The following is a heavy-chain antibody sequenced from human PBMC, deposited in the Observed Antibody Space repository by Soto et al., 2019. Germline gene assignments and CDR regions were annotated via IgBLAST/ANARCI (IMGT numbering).Heavy chain of an antibody. CDR1: DDSISSSNYY. J-gene: IGHJ5*02. CDR2: IHYTGST. D-gene: IGHD2-15*01. V-gene: IGHV4-39*01. Sequence: QLQLQESGPGLVKPSETLSLTCSVSDDSISSSNYYRAWIRQPPGKGLEWIGSIHYTGSTYYNPSLKSRVTXXVXTXXNQFSLKLTSVSAADTAVYYCARRECSGGTCSFDPWGQGTLVTVSS. CDR3: ARRECSGGTCSFDP.